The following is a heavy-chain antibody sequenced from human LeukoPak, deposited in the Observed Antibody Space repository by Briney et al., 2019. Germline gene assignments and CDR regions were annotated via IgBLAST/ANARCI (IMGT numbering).Heavy chain of an antibody. Sequence: GGSLSLSCAASGFTFSNYAMSWVRQAPGKGLEWVSTISGNGASTYYADSVKGRFTISRDNSKNTLYLQMNSLRAEDTAVYYCARDSGTTGEVKFDPWGQGTLVTVSS. J-gene: IGHJ5*02. CDR3: ARDSGTTGEVKFDP. CDR1: GFTFSNYA. D-gene: IGHD3-10*01. CDR2: ISGNGAST. V-gene: IGHV3-23*01.